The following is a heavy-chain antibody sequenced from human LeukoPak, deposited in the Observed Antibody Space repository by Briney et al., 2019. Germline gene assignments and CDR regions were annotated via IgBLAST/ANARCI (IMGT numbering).Heavy chain of an antibody. D-gene: IGHD3-3*01. Sequence: PGGSLRLSCAASGFTFSSYGMHWVRQAPGKGLEWVAFIRYDGSNKYYADSVKGRFTISRDNSKNTLYLKMNSLRAEDTAVYYCAKGVDTYYDFWSGYLFDYWGQGTLVTVSS. V-gene: IGHV3-30*02. CDR2: IRYDGSNK. CDR1: GFTFSSYG. J-gene: IGHJ4*02. CDR3: AKGVDTYYDFWSGYLFDY.